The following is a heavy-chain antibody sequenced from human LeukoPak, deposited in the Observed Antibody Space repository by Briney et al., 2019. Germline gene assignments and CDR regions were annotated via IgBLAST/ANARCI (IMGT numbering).Heavy chain of an antibody. CDR1: GGTFSSYA. Sequence: SVKVSCKASGGTFSSYAISWVRQAPGQGLEWMGGIIPIFGTANYAQKFQGRVTITADKSTSTAYMELSSLRSEDTAVYYCASHLSERLPTIYYYYYYMDVWGKGTTVTVSS. CDR3: ASHLSERLPTIYYYYYYMDV. CDR2: IIPIFGTA. D-gene: IGHD6-25*01. V-gene: IGHV1-69*06. J-gene: IGHJ6*03.